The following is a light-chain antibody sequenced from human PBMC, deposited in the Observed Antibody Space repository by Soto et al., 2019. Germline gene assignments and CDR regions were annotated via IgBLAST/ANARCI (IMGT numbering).Light chain of an antibody. CDR2: GSS. V-gene: IGKV3-20*01. J-gene: IGKJ4*01. CDR3: QQYGSSVLT. CDR1: QSVSSSY. Sequence: EIALTQSPGTLSFSPRERATLSCRASQSVSSSYLAWDQLKPGQSPSLLIYGSSSRATGISDRFSGSGCGTDFTLTTSILGPDDLAVYYCQQYGSSVLTFGGGTKVEIK.